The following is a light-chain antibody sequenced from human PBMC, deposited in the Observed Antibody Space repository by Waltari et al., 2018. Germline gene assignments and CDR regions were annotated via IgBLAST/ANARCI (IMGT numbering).Light chain of an antibody. CDR1: QGISSW. J-gene: IGKJ4*01. CDR3: LQTDSLPFT. Sequence: DIQMTQSPSSGSASVGERVTSTCRASQGISSWLAWYQQKPGKAPNLLISAASSLQSGVPSRFSGSGSGTDFTLTISSLQPEDFATYYCLQTDSLPFTFGGGTNVEIK. CDR2: AAS. V-gene: IGKV1D-12*01.